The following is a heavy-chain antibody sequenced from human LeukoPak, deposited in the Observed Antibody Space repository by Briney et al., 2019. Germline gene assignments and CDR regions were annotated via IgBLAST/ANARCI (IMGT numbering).Heavy chain of an antibody. CDR1: GYTFTSYD. V-gene: IGHV1-8*01. D-gene: IGHD6-13*01. CDR3: ARGCPGAYSSSWDYFDY. J-gene: IGHJ4*02. Sequence: ASVKVSCKASGYTFTSYDINWVRQATGQGLEWMGWMNPNSGNTGYAQKFQGRVTMTRNTSISTAYLELSSLRSEDTAVYYCARGCPGAYSSSWDYFDYWGQGTLVTVSS. CDR2: MNPNSGNT.